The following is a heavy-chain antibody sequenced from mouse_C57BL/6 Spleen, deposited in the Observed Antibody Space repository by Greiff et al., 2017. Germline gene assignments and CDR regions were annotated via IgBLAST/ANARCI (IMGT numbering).Heavy chain of an antibody. CDR1: GYSFTGYY. D-gene: IGHD1-1*01. CDR2: INPSTGGT. J-gene: IGHJ2*01. CDR3: ARPYYYGSSPYYFDY. Sequence: VQLQQSGPELVKPGASVKISCKASGYSFTGYYMNWVKQSPEKSLEWIGEINPSTGGTTYNQKFKAKATLTVDTSSSTAYMQLKSLTSEDSAVYYCARPYYYGSSPYYFDYWGQGTTLTVSS. V-gene: IGHV1-42*01.